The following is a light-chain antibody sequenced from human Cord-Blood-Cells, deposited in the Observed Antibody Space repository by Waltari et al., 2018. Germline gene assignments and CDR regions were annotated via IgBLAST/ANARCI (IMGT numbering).Light chain of an antibody. Sequence: DIQMTQSRSSLSASVGDRVTITCRASQSISTYLYWYQQKRGKAPKLLIYATSSLQSGVPARFSGSGSGTDFTLTISSLQPEDFATYYCQQSYSTPYTFVQGTKLEFK. J-gene: IGKJ2*01. CDR1: QSISTY. V-gene: IGKV1-39*01. CDR2: ATS. CDR3: QQSYSTPYT.